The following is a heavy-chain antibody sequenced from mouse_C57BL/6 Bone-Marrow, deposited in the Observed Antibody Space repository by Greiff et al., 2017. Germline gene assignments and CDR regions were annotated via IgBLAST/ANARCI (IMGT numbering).Heavy chain of an antibody. CDR2: IYPGDGDT. J-gene: IGHJ2*01. CDR1: GYAFSSYW. V-gene: IGHV1-80*01. CDR3: ARSSSGSLDFDY. Sequence: VQLQQSGAELVKPGASVKISCKASGYAFSSYWMHWVKQRPGKGLEWIGQIYPGDGDTNYNGKFKGKATLTADKSSSTAYMQRSSLTSEDSAVYFWARSSSGSLDFDYGGQGTTPTVSS. D-gene: IGHD3-2*02.